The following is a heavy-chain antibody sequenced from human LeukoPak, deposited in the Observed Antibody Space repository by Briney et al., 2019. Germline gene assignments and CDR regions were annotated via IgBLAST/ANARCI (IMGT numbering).Heavy chain of an antibody. CDR3: ARLLDNDGSGDPDTFDM. V-gene: IGHV4-59*11. CDR2: IHYAGRI. J-gene: IGHJ3*02. Sequence: SETLSLTCTVSGGSMNGHFWTWIRQPPGKGLEWIAFIHYAGRIRYNPSLQSRATISLDRSESRFSLKLTSVTAADSAVYYCARLLDNDGSGDPDTFDMWGQGTVVVVSS. D-gene: IGHD3-22*01. CDR1: GGSMNGHF.